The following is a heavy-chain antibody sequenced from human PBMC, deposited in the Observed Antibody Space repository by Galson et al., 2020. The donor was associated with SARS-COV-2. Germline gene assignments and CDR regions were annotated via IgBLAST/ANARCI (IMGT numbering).Heavy chain of an antibody. CDR1: GFTYSSYW. Sequence: ALHGESLKISCAASGFTYSSYWMHWVRQAPGKGLVWVSRIYSEGSSTSYADSVKGRFTISGDDAKNTLYLHMRSLRAEDTAVYYCARVDMRNDYFDYWGQGTLVTVSS. CDR2: IYSEGSST. V-gene: IGHV3-74*01. CDR3: ARVDMRNDYFDY. J-gene: IGHJ4*02. D-gene: IGHD3-16*01.